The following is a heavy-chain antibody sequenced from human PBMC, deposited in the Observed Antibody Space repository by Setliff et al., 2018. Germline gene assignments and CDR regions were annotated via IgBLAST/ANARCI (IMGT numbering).Heavy chain of an antibody. J-gene: IGHJ4*02. V-gene: IGHV4-59*12. Sequence: SETLSLTCTVSGGSISPYYWSWIRQPPGKGLEWIGYIYHSGYTSYNPSLKSRVTISVDTSKNQFSLNLSSVTAADTAVYYCARGPRYSGSYYVNYWGQGTLVTVSS. CDR2: IYHSGYT. CDR1: GGSISPYY. D-gene: IGHD1-26*01. CDR3: ARGPRYSGSYYVNY.